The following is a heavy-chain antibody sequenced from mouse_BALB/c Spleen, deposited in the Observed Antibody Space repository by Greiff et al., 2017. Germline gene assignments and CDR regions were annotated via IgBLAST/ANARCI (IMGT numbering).Heavy chain of an antibody. CDR1: GFTFSSFG. J-gene: IGHJ2*01. Sequence: DVKLVESGGGLVQPGGSRKLSCAASGFTFSSFGMHWVRQAPEKGLEWVAYISSGSSTIYYADTVKGRFTISRDNPKNTLFLQMTSLRSEDTAMYYCARETTVVAPYFDYWGQGTTLTVSS. CDR2: ISSGSSTI. CDR3: ARETTVVAPYFDY. D-gene: IGHD1-1*01. V-gene: IGHV5-17*02.